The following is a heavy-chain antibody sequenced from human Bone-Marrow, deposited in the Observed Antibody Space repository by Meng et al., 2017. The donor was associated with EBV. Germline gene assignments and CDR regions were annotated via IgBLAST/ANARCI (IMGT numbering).Heavy chain of an antibody. CDR1: GFIFSGYG. CDR3: AKDLSGRFDP. CDR2: IPSDASHNK. Sequence: QEHVVEAGGGWVQPGRSLRLSCAASGFIFSGYGFHWVRQAPGKGPEWVAIIPSDASHNKYYADSVKGRFTISRDNSKNTLYLQMNSLKIEDTAVYYCAKDLSGRFDPWGQGTLVTVSS. J-gene: IGHJ5*02. D-gene: IGHD1-14*01. V-gene: IGHV3-30*18.